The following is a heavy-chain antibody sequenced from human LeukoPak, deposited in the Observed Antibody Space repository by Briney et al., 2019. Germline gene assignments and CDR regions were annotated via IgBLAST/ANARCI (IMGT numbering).Heavy chain of an antibody. J-gene: IGHJ4*02. V-gene: IGHV1-46*01. CDR1: GYTFIDSY. CDR3: ARDRGSGWYYFDY. D-gene: IGHD6-19*01. CDR2: INPSGGST. Sequence: ASVKVSCKTSGYTFIDSYIHWVRQAPGQGLEWMGIINPSGGSTSYAQKFQGRVTTTRDTSTSTVYMELSSLRSEDTAVYYCARDRGSGWYYFDYWGQGTLVTVSS.